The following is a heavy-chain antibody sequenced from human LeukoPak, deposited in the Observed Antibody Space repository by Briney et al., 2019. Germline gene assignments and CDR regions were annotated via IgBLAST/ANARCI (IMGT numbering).Heavy chain of an antibody. CDR1: GGSISSGGYY. CDR3: AREYRDYDFWSGYLDY. Sequence: SETLSLTCTVSGGSISSGGYYWSWIRQPPGKGLEWIGYIYHSGSTYYNPSLKSRVTISVDRSKNQFSLKLSSVTAADTAVYYCAREYRDYDFWSGYLDYWGQGTLVTVSS. D-gene: IGHD3-3*01. CDR2: IYHSGST. J-gene: IGHJ4*02. V-gene: IGHV4-30-2*01.